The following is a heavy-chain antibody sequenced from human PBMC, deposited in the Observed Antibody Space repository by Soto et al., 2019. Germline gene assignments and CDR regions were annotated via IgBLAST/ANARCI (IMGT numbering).Heavy chain of an antibody. CDR3: RRGGGTRGWY. D-gene: IGHD2-15*01. J-gene: IGHJ4*02. V-gene: IGHV4-4*09. CDR2: IHDSGRS. CDR1: SDSITNYY. Sequence: ASETLSLTCTVSSDSITNYYWSWIRQSPGKGLEWIGYIHDSGRSNYNPSLKSRVKISVDTSKKQFSLKLKSVTDAATAVYYSRRGGGTRGWYWGQGTLVTVSS.